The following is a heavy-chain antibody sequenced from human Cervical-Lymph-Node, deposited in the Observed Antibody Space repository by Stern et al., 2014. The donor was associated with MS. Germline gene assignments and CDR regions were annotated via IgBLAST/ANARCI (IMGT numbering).Heavy chain of an antibody. D-gene: IGHD2-2*01. J-gene: IGHJ6*02. CDR3: ARDHFTTSLDV. CDR1: GGSISIDNYY. CDR2: IYYSGTT. V-gene: IGHV4-31*03. Sequence: VQLVESGPGLVKPSQTLSLTCTVSGGSISIDNYYWTWIPPHPGKGLEGIGHIYYSGTTYYNPSLKSRVFLTSDPFKHVFSLRLSSVTAADTAVYYCARDHFTTSLDVWGHGTTVTVS.